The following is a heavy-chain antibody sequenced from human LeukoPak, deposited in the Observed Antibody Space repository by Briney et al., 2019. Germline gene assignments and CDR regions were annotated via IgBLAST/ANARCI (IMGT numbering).Heavy chain of an antibody. Sequence: SETLSLTCAVYGGSFSGYYWRWIRQSPGKGLEWIGEINDSGSTNYDPSLKSRVTISVDTSKNQISLKLTSVTAADTAVYYCARVAGDPSYYYYYMDVWGKGTTVTVSS. CDR3: ARVAGDPSYYYYYMDV. CDR1: GGSFSGYY. V-gene: IGHV4-34*01. D-gene: IGHD7-27*01. J-gene: IGHJ6*03. CDR2: INDSGST.